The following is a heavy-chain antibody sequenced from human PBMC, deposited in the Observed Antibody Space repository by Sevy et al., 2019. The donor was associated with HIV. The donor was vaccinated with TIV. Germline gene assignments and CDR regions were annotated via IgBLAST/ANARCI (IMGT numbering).Heavy chain of an antibody. CDR2: IKEDGSQK. J-gene: IGHJ6*02. CDR1: GFTFNMYW. V-gene: IGHV3-7*01. CDR3: ARYCSGGSCYSILPHSHYGMDV. D-gene: IGHD2-15*01. Sequence: GGSLRLSCAASGFTFNMYWMTWVRQAPGKGLEWVADIKEDGSQKNYLDSVKGRFIISRDKAKGSLYLQINSLRAEDTAVYYCARYCSGGSCYSILPHSHYGMDVWGQGTTVTVSS.